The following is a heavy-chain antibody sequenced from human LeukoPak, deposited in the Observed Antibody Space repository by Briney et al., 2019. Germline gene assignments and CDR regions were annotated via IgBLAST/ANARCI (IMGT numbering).Heavy chain of an antibody. J-gene: IGHJ6*03. Sequence: PGGSLRLSCAGSGFSLSSHSMNWVRQAPGKGLEWVSSISSSSSYIYYADSVKGRFTISRDNAKNSLYLQMNSLRAEDTAVYYCARVIVFRGYMDVWGKGTTVTVSS. CDR2: ISSSSSYI. CDR1: GFSLSSHS. V-gene: IGHV3-21*01. D-gene: IGHD1-26*01. CDR3: ARVIVFRGYMDV.